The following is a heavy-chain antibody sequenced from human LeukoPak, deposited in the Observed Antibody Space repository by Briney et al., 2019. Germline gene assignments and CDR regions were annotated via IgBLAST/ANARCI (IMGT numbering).Heavy chain of an antibody. CDR1: GFTFSSHW. CDR3: ARGFRGPDY. D-gene: IGHD3-16*01. J-gene: IGHJ4*02. CDR2: VNNGGSDT. V-gene: IGHV3-74*01. Sequence: GGSLRLSCAASGFTFSSHWMHWVRQAPGKGLVWVSRVNNGGSDTKYADSVKGRFTVSRDNAKNTLYVQMNSLRAEDTAVYYCARGFRGPDYWGQGTLVTVSS.